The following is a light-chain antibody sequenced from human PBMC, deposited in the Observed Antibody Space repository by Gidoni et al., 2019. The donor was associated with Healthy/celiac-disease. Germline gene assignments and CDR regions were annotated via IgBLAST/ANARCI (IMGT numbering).Light chain of an antibody. CDR2: TAS. CDR3: QQYGSSPRYT. J-gene: IGKJ2*01. CDR1: RTVSSNF. V-gene: IGKV3-20*01. Sequence: EVVLTQSPGTLSLPPGESATLSCRASRTVSSNFLAWYQQKPGQAPRLPIYTASNRATGIPDRFSGSGSGTDFTLTISRLEPEDFAVYFCQQYGSSPRYTFGQGTKVEIK.